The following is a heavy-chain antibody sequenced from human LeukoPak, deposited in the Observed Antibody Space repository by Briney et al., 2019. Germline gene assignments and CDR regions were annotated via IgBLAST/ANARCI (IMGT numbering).Heavy chain of an antibody. CDR1: GFSFSSYS. V-gene: IGHV3-21*01. D-gene: IGHD1-26*01. Sequence: PGGSLRLSCAASGFSFSSYSMNWVRQAPGKGLEWVSSISSSSSYIYYADSVKGRFTISRDNAKNSLYLQMNSLRAEDTAVYYCARDLEYSGSYSKAFDIWGQGTMVTVSS. CDR2: ISSSSSYI. J-gene: IGHJ3*02. CDR3: ARDLEYSGSYSKAFDI.